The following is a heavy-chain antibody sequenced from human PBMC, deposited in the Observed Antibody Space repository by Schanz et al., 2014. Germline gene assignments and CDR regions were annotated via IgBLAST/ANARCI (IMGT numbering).Heavy chain of an antibody. CDR1: GFTFSSYG. CDR3: ARKVVATIGGYYDN. V-gene: IGHV3-33*01. CDR2: IWYDGSNK. Sequence: VQLLESGGGLVQPGRSLRLSCAASGFTFSSYGMHWVRQAPGKGLEWVAVIWYDGSNKYYADSVRGRFTISRDNAENTLFLQMNSLRAEDTAVYYCARKVVATIGGYYDNWGQGTLVIVSS. D-gene: IGHD5-12*01. J-gene: IGHJ4*02.